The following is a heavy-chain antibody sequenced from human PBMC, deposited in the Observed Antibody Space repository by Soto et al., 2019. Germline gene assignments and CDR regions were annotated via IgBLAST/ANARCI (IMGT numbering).Heavy chain of an antibody. CDR3: ASKPLGRRAAAPRSAFDI. J-gene: IGHJ3*02. CDR1: SGSISSSNW. V-gene: IGHV4-4*02. CDR2: IYHSGST. D-gene: IGHD6-13*01. Sequence: QVQLQESGPGLVKPSGTLSLTCAVSSGSISSSNWWSWVHQPPGKGLEWIGEIYHSGSTNYNPSLKSRVTISVDKSKNQFSLKLSSVTAADTAVYYCASKPLGRRAAAPRSAFDIWGQGTMVTVSS.